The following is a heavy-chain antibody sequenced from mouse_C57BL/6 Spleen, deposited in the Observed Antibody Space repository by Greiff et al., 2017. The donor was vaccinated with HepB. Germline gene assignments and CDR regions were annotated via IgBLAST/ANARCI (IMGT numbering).Heavy chain of an antibody. V-gene: IGHV1-81*01. CDR1: GYTFTSYG. D-gene: IGHD2-4*01. Sequence: QVQLKQSGAELARPGASVKLSCKASGYTFTSYGISWVKQRTGQGLEWIGEIYPRSGNTYYNEKFKGKATLTADKSSSTAYMELRSLTSEDSAVYFGARSEITPGLFDYWGQGTTLTVSS. J-gene: IGHJ2*01. CDR2: IYPRSGNT. CDR3: ARSEITPGLFDY.